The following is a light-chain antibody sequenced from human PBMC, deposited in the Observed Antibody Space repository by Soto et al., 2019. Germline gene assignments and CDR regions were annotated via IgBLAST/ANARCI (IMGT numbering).Light chain of an antibody. CDR3: QQRSQWPPT. CDR2: DAS. J-gene: IGKJ2*01. Sequence: EIVLTQSPATLSLSPGERATLFCRASQSISSSLAWYQHKSGQAPRLLIYDASNRATDIPARFSGGGSGTDFTLTISSLEPEDFAVYYCQQRSQWPPTFGQGTKMGIK. CDR1: QSISSS. V-gene: IGKV3-11*01.